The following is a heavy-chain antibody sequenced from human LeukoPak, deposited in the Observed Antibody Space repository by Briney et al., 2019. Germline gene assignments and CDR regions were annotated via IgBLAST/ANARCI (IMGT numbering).Heavy chain of an antibody. CDR3: ATGPFDY. Sequence: SETLSLTCTVSGYSISSGYYWGWIRQPPGKGLEWIGSIYHSGRTYYNPSLKSRVTISVDTSKNQFSLKLSSVTAADTAVYYCATGPFDYWGQGTLVTVSS. D-gene: IGHD4-17*01. V-gene: IGHV4-38-2*02. CDR1: GYSISSGYY. CDR2: IYHSGRT. J-gene: IGHJ4*02.